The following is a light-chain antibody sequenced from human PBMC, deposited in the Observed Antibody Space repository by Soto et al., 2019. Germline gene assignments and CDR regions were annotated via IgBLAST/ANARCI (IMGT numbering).Light chain of an antibody. Sequence: EIVMTQSPATLSVSPGERATLSCRASQSVGSTLVWYQQKPGQAPRLLIFGASTTATGIPARFSGSGSGTEFTLTVSSLQSEDFAVYYCQQHNSWPFTFGQGTKLEIK. CDR3: QQHNSWPFT. V-gene: IGKV3-15*01. CDR1: QSVGST. J-gene: IGKJ2*01. CDR2: GAS.